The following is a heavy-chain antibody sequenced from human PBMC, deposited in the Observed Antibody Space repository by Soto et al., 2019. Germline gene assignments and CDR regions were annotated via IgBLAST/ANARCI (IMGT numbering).Heavy chain of an antibody. CDR1: GFTFSSYG. J-gene: IGHJ4*02. CDR2: IGTSGTNT. V-gene: IGHV3-23*01. Sequence: GRSLRLSCEVSGFTFSSYGVSWVRQAPGKGLEWVSSIGTSGTNTYYTDSVKGRFTISRDNSRNTLYLQMNSLRAGDTAVYYCAKLLAAAGTGGWGQGTLVTVSS. CDR3: AKLLAAAGTGG. D-gene: IGHD6-13*01.